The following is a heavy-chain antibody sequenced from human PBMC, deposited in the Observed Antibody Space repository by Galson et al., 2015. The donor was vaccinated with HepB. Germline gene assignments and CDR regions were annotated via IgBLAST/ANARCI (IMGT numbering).Heavy chain of an antibody. V-gene: IGHV3-30*03. CDR1: GFIFSSFG. J-gene: IGHJ5*02. CDR2: ISYGGSYK. CDR3: ARNVYYDTSGYYYKPGWIDP. D-gene: IGHD3-22*01. Sequence: SLRLSCAASGFIFSSFGLHWVRQAPGKGLEWVTFISYGGSYKNYAGSVKGRFTISRDNSKNTLYLQMNSLRAEDTAVYYCARNVYYDTSGYYYKPGWIDPWGQGTLVTVSS.